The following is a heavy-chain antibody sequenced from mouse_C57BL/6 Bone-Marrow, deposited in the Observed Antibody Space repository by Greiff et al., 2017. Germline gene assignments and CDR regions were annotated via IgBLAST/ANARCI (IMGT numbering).Heavy chain of an antibody. CDR3: ARCYYGSSPWFAY. CDR2: IYPRDGST. Sequence: QVQLQQSDAELVKPGASVKISCKVSGYTFTDHTIPWMKQRPEQGLEWIGYIYPRDGSTKYNEKFKGKATLTADKSSSTAYMQLNSRTSEDSAVYFCARCYYGSSPWFAYWGQGTLVTVSA. J-gene: IGHJ3*01. V-gene: IGHV1-78*01. CDR1: GYTFTDHT. D-gene: IGHD1-1*01.